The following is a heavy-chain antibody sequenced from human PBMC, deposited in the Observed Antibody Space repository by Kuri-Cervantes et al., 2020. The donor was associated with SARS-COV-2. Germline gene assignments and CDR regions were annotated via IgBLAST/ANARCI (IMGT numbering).Heavy chain of an antibody. CDR3: ARDFEAAAGIYYFDY. J-gene: IGHJ4*02. CDR1: GFTFSSCV. Sequence: GGSLRLSCAASGFTFSSCVLHWVRQAPGKGLEWVAIISYDGSNKDYADSVKGRFTISRDNAKNSLYLQMNSLRAEDTAVYYCARDFEAAAGIYYFDYWGQGTLVTVSS. D-gene: IGHD6-13*01. CDR2: ISYDGSNK. V-gene: IGHV3-30-3*01.